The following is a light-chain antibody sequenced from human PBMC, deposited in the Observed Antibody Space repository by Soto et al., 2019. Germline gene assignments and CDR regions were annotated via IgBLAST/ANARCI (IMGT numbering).Light chain of an antibody. CDR2: DVT. CDR3: GAWDSSLMGVV. V-gene: IGLV2-11*01. Sequence: QSALTQPRSVSGSPGQSVTISCTGTSSDVGGYNYVSWYQHHPGKAPKLMIYDVTKRPSGVPDRFSGSKSGNTASLTVSGLQAEDEADYYCGAWDSSLMGVVFGGGTKLTVL. J-gene: IGLJ2*01. CDR1: SSDVGGYNY.